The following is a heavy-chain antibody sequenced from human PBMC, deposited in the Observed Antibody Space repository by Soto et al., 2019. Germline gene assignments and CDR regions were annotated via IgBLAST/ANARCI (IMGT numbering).Heavy chain of an antibody. CDR2: IYYSGST. Sequence: SETLSLTCTVSGGSISSYYWSWIRQPPGKGLEWIGYIYYSGSTNYNPSLKSRVTISVDTSKNQFSLKLSSVTAADTAVYYCARTYDSSGYYHQYGMDVWGQGTTVTVSS. J-gene: IGHJ6*02. D-gene: IGHD3-22*01. CDR1: GGSISSYY. CDR3: ARTYDSSGYYHQYGMDV. V-gene: IGHV4-59*08.